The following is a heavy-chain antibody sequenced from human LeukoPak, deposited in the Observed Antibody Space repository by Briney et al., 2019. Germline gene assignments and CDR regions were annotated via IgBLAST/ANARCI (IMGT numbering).Heavy chain of an antibody. CDR1: GGTFSSYA. CDR2: IIPIFGTA. Sequence: SVKVSCKASGGTFSSYAISWVRQAPGQGLEWMGGIIPIFGTANYAQKFQGRVTITADESTSTAYMELSSLRSEDTAVYYCATYYYGSGSDVGFDPWGQGTLVTVSS. D-gene: IGHD3-10*01. V-gene: IGHV1-69*13. J-gene: IGHJ5*02. CDR3: ATYYYGSGSDVGFDP.